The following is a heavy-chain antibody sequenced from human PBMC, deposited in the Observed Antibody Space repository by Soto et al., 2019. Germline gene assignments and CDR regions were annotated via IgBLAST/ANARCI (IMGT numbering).Heavy chain of an antibody. J-gene: IGHJ4*02. V-gene: IGHV2-5*02. D-gene: IGHD6-19*01. CDR2: IFWDDDK. CDR3: AHSVVAGLGYYFDY. Sequence: QIILKESGPTLVKPTQTLTLTCTFSGFSLSSTRVAVGWIRQPPGKALEWLALIFWDDDKRYSPFLKTRLTITKDTSKNQVVLTMTNMDPVDTATYFCAHSVVAGLGYYFDYWGQGTLVTVSS. CDR1: GFSLSSTRVA.